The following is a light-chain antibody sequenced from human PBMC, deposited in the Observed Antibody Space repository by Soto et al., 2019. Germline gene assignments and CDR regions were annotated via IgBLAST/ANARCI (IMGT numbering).Light chain of an antibody. J-gene: IGKJ1*01. V-gene: IGKV4-1*01. CDR2: WAS. CDR3: HQYDTTPWT. Sequence: DIVMTQSPDSLAVSLGERATINCKSSQSVLSSSNNKNYLAWYQQRPRQPPKLLIYWASTRQSGVPDRFSGSGSGTDFTLTISSLQAEDVAVYYCHQYDTTPWTFGQGTKVEIK. CDR1: QSVLSSSNNKNY.